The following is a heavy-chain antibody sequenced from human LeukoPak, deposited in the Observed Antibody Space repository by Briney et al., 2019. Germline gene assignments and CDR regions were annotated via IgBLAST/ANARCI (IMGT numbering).Heavy chain of an antibody. Sequence: GGSLRLSCAASGFTFSSYWMHWVRQAPGKGLVWVSRINSDGSSTSYADSVKGRFTISRDNAKNMLYLQMNSLRAEDTAVYYCARVDGGGYDSIAYYYYGMDVWGKGTTVTVSS. CDR3: ARVDGGGYDSIAYYYYGMDV. D-gene: IGHD5-12*01. V-gene: IGHV3-74*01. J-gene: IGHJ6*04. CDR2: INSDGSST. CDR1: GFTFSSYW.